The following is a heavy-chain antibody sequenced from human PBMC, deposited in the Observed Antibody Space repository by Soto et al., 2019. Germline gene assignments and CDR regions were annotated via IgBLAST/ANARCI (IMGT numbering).Heavy chain of an antibody. V-gene: IGHV3-30-3*01. Sequence: QVQLVESGGGVVQPGRSLRLSCAASGFTFSSYAMHWVRQAPGKGLEWVAVISYDGSNKYYADSVKGRFTISRDNSKNTLYLQMNSLRAEDTAVYYCARGLRGSYAFYQYFDLWGRGTLVTVSS. J-gene: IGHJ2*01. D-gene: IGHD1-26*01. CDR2: ISYDGSNK. CDR3: ARGLRGSYAFYQYFDL. CDR1: GFTFSSYA.